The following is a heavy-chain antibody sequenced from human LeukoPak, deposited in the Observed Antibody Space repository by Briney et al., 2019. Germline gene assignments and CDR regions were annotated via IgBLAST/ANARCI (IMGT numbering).Heavy chain of an antibody. J-gene: IGHJ3*02. CDR2: ISSSGSTI. CDR3: AGAQNCYDSSGYYYYRRAFDI. D-gene: IGHD3-22*01. V-gene: IGHV3-48*03. CDR1: GFTFSSYE. Sequence: GGSLRLSCAASGFTFSSYEMNWVRQAPGKGLEWVSYISSSGSTIYYADSVKGRFTISRDNAKNSLYLQMNSLRAEDTAVYYCAGAQNCYDSSGYYYYRRAFDIWGQGTMVTVSS.